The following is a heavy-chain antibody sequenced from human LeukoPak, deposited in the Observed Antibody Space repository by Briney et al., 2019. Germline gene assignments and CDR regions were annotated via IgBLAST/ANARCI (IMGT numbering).Heavy chain of an antibody. CDR1: GFTFSSYA. Sequence: GGSLRLSCAASGFTFSSYAVHWVRQAPGKGLEWVAIISYDGSNKYYADSVKGRFTISRDNSKNTLYLQMNSLRAEDTAVYYCARVKRGFTAMVTGAFDYWGQGTLVTVSS. D-gene: IGHD5-18*01. J-gene: IGHJ4*02. CDR2: ISYDGSNK. V-gene: IGHV3-30-3*01. CDR3: ARVKRGFTAMVTGAFDY.